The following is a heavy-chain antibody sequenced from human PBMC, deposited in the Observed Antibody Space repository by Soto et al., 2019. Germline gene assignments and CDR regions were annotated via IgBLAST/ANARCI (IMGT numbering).Heavy chain of an antibody. CDR1: GGSISSDDYY. V-gene: IGHV4-30-4*01. J-gene: IGHJ4*02. CDR2: ISYSGNT. CDR3: ARVFAPVTTFQLGY. D-gene: IGHD4-4*01. Sequence: QVQLQESGPGLVKPSQTLSLTCTVSGGSISSDDYYWSWIRQPPGKGLEWIGYISYSGNTYYNPSLQSRVTISADTSKNQFSLKLSSVTAADTAVYYCARVFAPVTTFQLGYWGQGTLVTVSS.